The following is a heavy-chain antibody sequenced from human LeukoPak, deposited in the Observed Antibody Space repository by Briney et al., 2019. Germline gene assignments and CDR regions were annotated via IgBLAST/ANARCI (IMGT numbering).Heavy chain of an antibody. V-gene: IGHV3-23*01. CDR1: GFTFSSYA. J-gene: IGHJ4*02. CDR2: ISGSGGST. Sequence: GGSLRLSCAASGFTFSSYAMSWVRQAPGKGLEWVPAISGSGGSTYYADSVKGRFTISRDNSKNTLYLQMNSLRAEDTAVYYCACGLQWELPPYWGQGTLVTVSS. CDR3: ACGLQWELPPY. D-gene: IGHD1-26*01.